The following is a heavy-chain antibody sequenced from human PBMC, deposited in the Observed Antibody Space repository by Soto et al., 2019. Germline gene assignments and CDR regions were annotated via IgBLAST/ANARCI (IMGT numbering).Heavy chain of an antibody. V-gene: IGHV1-18*04. D-gene: IGHD2-2*01. CDR1: GYTFTSYG. CDR3: ARDRSRVSRSVYYYYGMDA. CDR2: ISAYNGNT. Sequence: ASVKVSCKASGYTFTSYGISWVRQAPGQGLEWMGWISAYNGNTNYAQKLQGRVTMTTDTSTSTAYMELRSLRSDDTAVYYCARDRSRVSRSVYYYYGMDAWGQGTTVTVSS. J-gene: IGHJ6*02.